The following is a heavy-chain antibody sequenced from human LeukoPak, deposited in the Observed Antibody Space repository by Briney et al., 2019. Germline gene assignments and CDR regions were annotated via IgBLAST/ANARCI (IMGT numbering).Heavy chain of an antibody. D-gene: IGHD3-10*01. Sequence: GALRLSFAAFGFAFRSYSMNWVRQAPGKGLEWVSSISSSSSYIYYADSVKGRFTISRDNAKNSLYLQMNSLRAEDTAIYYCAKVHGSGNYRFDFWGQGTLVTVSS. CDR2: ISSSSSYI. CDR1: GFAFRSYS. V-gene: IGHV3-21*04. J-gene: IGHJ4*02. CDR3: AKVHGSGNYRFDF.